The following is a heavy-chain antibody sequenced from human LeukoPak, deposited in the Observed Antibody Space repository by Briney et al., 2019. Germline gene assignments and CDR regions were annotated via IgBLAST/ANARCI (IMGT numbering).Heavy chain of an antibody. V-gene: IGHV3-23*01. Sequence: GGSLRLSCAASGFTFTNYAMTWVRQAPGKGLEWVSVISGSGSNTDYADSVKGRFTISRDNSKNTLYLQMNSLRAEDTALYYCARGWQQVDFWGQGTLVTVSS. CDR1: GFTFTNYA. J-gene: IGHJ4*02. CDR3: ARGWQQVDF. CDR2: ISGSGSNT. D-gene: IGHD6-13*01.